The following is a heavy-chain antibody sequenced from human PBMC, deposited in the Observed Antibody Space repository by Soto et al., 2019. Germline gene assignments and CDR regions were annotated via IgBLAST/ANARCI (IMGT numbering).Heavy chain of an antibody. CDR1: GFTFDDYA. D-gene: IGHD6-19*01. CDR3: ALSTYSSGWSFPFL. V-gene: IGHV3-9*01. J-gene: IGHJ4*02. CDR2: ISWNSGSI. Sequence: EVQLVESGGGLVQPGRSLRLSCAASGFTFDDYAMHWVRQAPGKGLEWVSGISWNSGSIGYADSVKGRFTISRDNAKNSLYLQMNSLRAEDTALYYCALSTYSSGWSFPFLWGQGTLVTVSS.